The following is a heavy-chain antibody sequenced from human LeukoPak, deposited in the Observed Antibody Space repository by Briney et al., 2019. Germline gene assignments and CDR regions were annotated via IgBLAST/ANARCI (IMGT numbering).Heavy chain of an antibody. CDR3: ARSSGWLDSMDV. J-gene: IGHJ6*03. V-gene: IGHV4-34*12. CDR1: GGSFSGYY. Sequence: SETLSLTCAVYGGSFSGYYWSWIRQPPGKGLEWIGEIFHSGSTNYNPSLKSRVSISVDTSKNQFSLKLSSVTAADTAVYYCARSSGWLDSMDVWGKGTTATISS. CDR2: IFHSGST. D-gene: IGHD6-19*01.